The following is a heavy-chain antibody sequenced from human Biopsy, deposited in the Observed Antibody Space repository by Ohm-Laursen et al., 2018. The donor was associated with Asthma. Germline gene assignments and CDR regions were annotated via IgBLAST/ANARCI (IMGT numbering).Heavy chain of an antibody. CDR3: ASDFPKDYVRYNFQF. CDR2: HDHEEGGT. D-gene: IGHD4-17*01. V-gene: IGHV1-24*01. Sequence: ATVKISCKISGYILTDLSMHWVRQAPGQGLEWMGGHDHEEGGTVNARRFQGRVTMTEDTSTDTAYMELSSLSSDDTAVYYCASDFPKDYVRYNFQFWGQGTLVTVSS. CDR1: GYILTDLS. J-gene: IGHJ4*02.